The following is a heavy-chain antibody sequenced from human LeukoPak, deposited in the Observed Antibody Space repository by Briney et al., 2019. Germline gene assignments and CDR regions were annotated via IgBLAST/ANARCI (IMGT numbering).Heavy chain of an antibody. V-gene: IGHV1-18*01. CDR2: ISAYNGNT. CDR1: GYTFTSYG. Sequence: ASVKVSCKASGYTFTSYGISWVRQAPGQGLEWMGWISAYNGNTNYAQKLQGRVTMTTDTSTSTAYMELRSLRSDDTAVYYCARDPVVVPAAIEGWFDPWGQGTLVTVSS. CDR3: ARDPVVVPAAIEGWFDP. J-gene: IGHJ5*02. D-gene: IGHD2-2*01.